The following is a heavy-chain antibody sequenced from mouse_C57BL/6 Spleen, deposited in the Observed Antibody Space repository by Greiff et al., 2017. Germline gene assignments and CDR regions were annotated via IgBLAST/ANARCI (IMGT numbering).Heavy chain of an antibody. V-gene: IGHV5-4*01. CDR3: ARDDYGSRAYFDY. Sequence: EVMLVESGGGLVKPGGSLKLSCAASGFTFSSYAMSWVRQTPEKRLEWVATISDGGSYTYYPDNVKGRFTISRDNAKNNLYLQMRHLKSEDTAMYYCARDDYGSRAYFDYWGQGTTLTVSS. D-gene: IGHD1-1*01. CDR2: ISDGGSYT. CDR1: GFTFSSYA. J-gene: IGHJ2*01.